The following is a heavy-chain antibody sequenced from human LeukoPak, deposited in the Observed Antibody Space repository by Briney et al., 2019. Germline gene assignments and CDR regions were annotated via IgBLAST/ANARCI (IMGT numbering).Heavy chain of an antibody. Sequence: GASVKVSCKASGYTFTGYYMHWVRQAPGQGLEWMGWINPNSGGTNYAQKFQGRVTMTRDTSISTAYMELSRLRSDDTAVYYCARDRDGMVATGGFDYWGQGTLVTVSS. V-gene: IGHV1-2*02. CDR1: GYTFTGYY. D-gene: IGHD5-12*01. CDR3: ARDRDGMVATGGFDY. CDR2: INPNSGGT. J-gene: IGHJ4*02.